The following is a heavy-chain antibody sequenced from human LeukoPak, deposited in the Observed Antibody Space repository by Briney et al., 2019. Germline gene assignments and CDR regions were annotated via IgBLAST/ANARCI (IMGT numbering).Heavy chain of an antibody. J-gene: IGHJ5*02. CDR1: GYAFTGYY. CDR2: INPNSGGT. Sequence: GASVKVSCKASGYAFTGYYMHWVRQAPGQGLERMGWINPNSGGTNYAQKFQGRVTMTRDTSISTAYMELSRLRSDDTAVYYCAYQLLYGTGYNWFDPWGQGTLVTVSS. D-gene: IGHD2-2*02. CDR3: AYQLLYGTGYNWFDP. V-gene: IGHV1-2*02.